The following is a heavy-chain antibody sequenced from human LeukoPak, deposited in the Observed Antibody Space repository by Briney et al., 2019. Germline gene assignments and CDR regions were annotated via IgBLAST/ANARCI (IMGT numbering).Heavy chain of an antibody. V-gene: IGHV3-30*18. CDR1: GCTFSSYG. Sequence: GRALRLSCAASGCTFSSYGMHWVGQAPGKGREGVAGISYDGSNKYYADSVKGGFTISRDNSKNTLYLQMNSLRAEDTAVYYCAKAREGYCSGGSCYSPHYYYVMDVWGQGTTVTVSS. D-gene: IGHD2-15*01. CDR2: ISYDGSNK. CDR3: AKAREGYCSGGSCYSPHYYYVMDV. J-gene: IGHJ6*02.